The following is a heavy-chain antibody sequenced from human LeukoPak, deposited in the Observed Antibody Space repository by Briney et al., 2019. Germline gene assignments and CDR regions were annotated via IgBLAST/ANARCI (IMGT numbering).Heavy chain of an antibody. J-gene: IGHJ4*02. V-gene: IGHV4-4*02. CDR2: IYHSGST. CDR3: ARDQPRSSLYYFDY. CDR1: GGSISSSNW. D-gene: IGHD6-13*01. Sequence: PWGTLSLTCAVSGGSISSSNWWSWVRQPPGKGLEWIGEIYHSGSTNYNPSLKSRVTTSVDKSKNQFSLKLSSVTAADTAVYYCARDQPRSSLYYFDYWGQGTLVTVSS.